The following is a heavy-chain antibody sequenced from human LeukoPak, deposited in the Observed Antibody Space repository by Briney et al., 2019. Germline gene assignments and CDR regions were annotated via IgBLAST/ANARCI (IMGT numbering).Heavy chain of an antibody. Sequence: ASVKLSCTASGYTFTSYGVSWVRQAPGQGLEWMGWISAYNGNTNYAQKLQGRVTMTTDTSTSTAYLELRSLRSDDTAVYYCAREYQLLGTWFDPWGQGTLVTVSS. CDR1: GYTFTSYG. V-gene: IGHV1-18*01. J-gene: IGHJ5*02. CDR3: AREYQLLGTWFDP. CDR2: ISAYNGNT. D-gene: IGHD2-2*01.